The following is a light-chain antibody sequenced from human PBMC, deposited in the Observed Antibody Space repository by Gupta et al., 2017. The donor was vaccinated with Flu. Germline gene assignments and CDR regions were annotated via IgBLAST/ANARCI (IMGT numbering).Light chain of an antibody. J-gene: IGKJ2*02. CDR2: KPS. Sequence: DIEMTQSPSTLSASVGDRVTISCRASQSFNNWLAWYQQKPGQAPKLLIYKPSSLQSGVPSRFSGSGSGTEFTLTISSLQPDDFATYYCQQFSYYSCTFGQGTKVEIK. CDR3: QQFSYYSCT. CDR1: QSFNNW. V-gene: IGKV1-5*03.